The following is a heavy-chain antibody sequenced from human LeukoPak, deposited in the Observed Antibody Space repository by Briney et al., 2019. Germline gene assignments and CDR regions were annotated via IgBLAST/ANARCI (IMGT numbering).Heavy chain of an antibody. V-gene: IGHV4-30-2*01. J-gene: IGHJ4*02. D-gene: IGHD3-3*01. CDR2: IYHSGST. CDR1: GGSISSGGYY. CDR3: ARGRGLESYIGY. Sequence: PSETLSLTCTVSGGSISSGGYYWSWIRQPPGKGLEWIGYIYHSGSTYYNPSLKSRVTISVDRSKNQFSLKLSSVTAADTAVYYCARGRGLESYIGYWGQGTLVTVSS.